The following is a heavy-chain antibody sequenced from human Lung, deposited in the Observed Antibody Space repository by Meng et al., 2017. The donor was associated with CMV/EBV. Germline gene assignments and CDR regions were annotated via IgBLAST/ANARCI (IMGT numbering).Heavy chain of an antibody. J-gene: IGHJ6*02. CDR1: GYTFSNYD. CDR2: MNPNRGNT. V-gene: IGHV1-8*01. CDR3: AEGKVRCSTNNCHDCRFSGMDV. D-gene: IGHD2-21*02. Sequence: SXXVSXXASGYTFSNYDIIWVRQASGQGLEWVGWMNPNRGNTSYAQKFQGRVTMTRDTSTSIAYMELSSLRSWDTAVYYCAEGKVRCSTNNCHDCRFSGMDVWXQGTTVTVSS.